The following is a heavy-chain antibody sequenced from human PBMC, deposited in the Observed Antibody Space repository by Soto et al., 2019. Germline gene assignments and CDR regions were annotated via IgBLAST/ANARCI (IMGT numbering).Heavy chain of an antibody. CDR1: GGSISSSNW. CDR2: IYHSGST. CDR3: ARVYMVRGTIIRYFDY. D-gene: IGHD3-10*01. J-gene: IGHJ4*02. Sequence: QVQLQESGPGLVKPSGTLSLTCAVSGGSISSSNWWSWVRQPPGKGLEWIGKIYHSGSTNYNPSLQRRVTISVAKSKNQFSLKLSSVTAADTAVYYCARVYMVRGTIIRYFDYWGQGTLVTVSS. V-gene: IGHV4-4*02.